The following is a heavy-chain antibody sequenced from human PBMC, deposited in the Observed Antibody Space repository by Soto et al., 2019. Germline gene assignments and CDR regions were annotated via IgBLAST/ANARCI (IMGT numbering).Heavy chain of an antibody. CDR1: GFTFSSYA. J-gene: IGHJ5*02. CDR3: ARGLSYSNGNWFDP. CDR2: ISYDGSNK. V-gene: IGHV3-30-3*01. D-gene: IGHD4-4*01. Sequence: QVQLVESGGGVVQPGRSLRLSCAASGFTFSSYAMHWVRQAPGKGLEWVAVISYDGSNKYYADSVKGRFTISRDNSKNTLDLQMNSLRAEDTAVYYCARGLSYSNGNWFDPWGQGTLVTVSS.